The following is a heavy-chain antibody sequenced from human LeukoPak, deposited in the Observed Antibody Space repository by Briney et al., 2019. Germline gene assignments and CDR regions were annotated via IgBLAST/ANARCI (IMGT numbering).Heavy chain of an antibody. J-gene: IGHJ4*02. CDR2: SHQTGST. Sequence: SGTLSLTCAVSGGSIGSIEWFSWVRQTPGKGLEWIGESHQTGSTNYNPSLKSRVTISVDKSKNQFSLKLSSVTAADTAVFYCARAFYSSSWYHKEDFFDYWGQGTLVTVSS. CDR3: ARAFYSSSWYHKEDFFDY. D-gene: IGHD6-13*01. CDR1: GGSIGSIEW. V-gene: IGHV4-4*02.